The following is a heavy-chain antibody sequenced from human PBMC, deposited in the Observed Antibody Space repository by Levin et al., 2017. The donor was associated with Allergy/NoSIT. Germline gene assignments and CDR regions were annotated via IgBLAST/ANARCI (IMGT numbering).Heavy chain of an antibody. CDR2: ISGSGGST. D-gene: IGHD6-6*01. CDR3: AKDPGIFIAARQGYFDR. V-gene: IGHV3-23*01. J-gene: IGHJ2*01. Sequence: PGGSLRLSCAASGFTFSSYAMSWVRQAPGKGLEWVSAISGSGGSTYYADSVKGRFTISRDNSKNTLYLQMNSLRAEDTAVYYCAKDPGIFIAARQGYFDRWGRGTLVTVSS. CDR1: GFTFSSYA.